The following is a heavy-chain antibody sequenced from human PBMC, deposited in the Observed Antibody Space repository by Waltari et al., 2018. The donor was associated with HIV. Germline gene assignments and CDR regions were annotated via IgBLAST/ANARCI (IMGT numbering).Heavy chain of an antibody. V-gene: IGHV4-38-2*02. D-gene: IGHD3-3*01. CDR2: AHHNGST. J-gene: IGHJ4*02. CDR3: ARARVTIFGVGRD. CDR1: GYSISSGYY. Sequence: QVHLQESGPGLVKPSETLSLTCTVSGYSISSGYYWGWIRQPPGKGLEWIGSAHHNGSTYYNPSLKRRLTISIDTSKNQLSLKLSSVTAADTAVYYCARARVTIFGVGRDWGQGTLVTVSS.